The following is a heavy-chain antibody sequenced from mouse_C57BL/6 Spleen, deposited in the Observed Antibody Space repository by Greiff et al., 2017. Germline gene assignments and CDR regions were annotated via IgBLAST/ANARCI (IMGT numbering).Heavy chain of an antibody. CDR1: GYTFTDYE. CDR2: IDPETGGT. J-gene: IGHJ2*01. D-gene: IGHD2-1*01. V-gene: IGHV1-15*01. Sequence: VQLQQSGAELVRPGASVTLSCKASGYTFTDYEMHWVKQTPVHGLEWIGAIDPETGGTAYNQKFKGKAILTADKSSSTAYMELRRLTSEDSAVYYCTIYYGNFFDYWGQGTTLTVSS. CDR3: TIYYGNFFDY.